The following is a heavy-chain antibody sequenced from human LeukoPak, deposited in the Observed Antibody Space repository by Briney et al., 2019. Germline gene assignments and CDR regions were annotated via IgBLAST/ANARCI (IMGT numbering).Heavy chain of an antibody. CDR3: AKGDYQLVSYDYYGLDV. CDR1: GFTFSSFA. Sequence: GGSLRLSCAASGFTFSSFAMTWVRQPPGKGLEWVSAISGSRDITYYADSVKGRFTISRDNSKNTLYLQINSLGAEDTAVYYCAKGDYQLVSYDYYGLDVWGQGTTVTVSS. D-gene: IGHD2-2*01. CDR2: ISGSRDIT. V-gene: IGHV3-23*01. J-gene: IGHJ6*02.